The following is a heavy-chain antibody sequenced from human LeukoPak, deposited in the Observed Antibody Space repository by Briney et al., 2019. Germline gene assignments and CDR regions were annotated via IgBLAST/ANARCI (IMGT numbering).Heavy chain of an antibody. V-gene: IGHV1-46*04. D-gene: IGHD5-12*01. CDR2: INPSGGST. J-gene: IGHJ4*02. Sequence: GASVKVSCKASGYTFTSYYMHWVRQAPGQGLEWVGIINPSGGSTSYAQKLQGRVTMTRDTSTSTVYMELSSLRSEDTAVYYCARCQRGYSGYVGSDYWGQGTLVTVSS. CDR1: GYTFTSYY. CDR3: ARCQRGYSGYVGSDY.